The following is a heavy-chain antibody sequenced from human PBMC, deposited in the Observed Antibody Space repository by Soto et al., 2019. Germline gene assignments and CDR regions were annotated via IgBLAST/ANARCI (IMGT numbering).Heavy chain of an antibody. CDR3: ARLRRGYTGWLDH. Sequence: SETLSLTCTVSGGSISSSSYYWCWIRQPPGKGLEWIGSIYYSGSTYYNPSLKSRVTISVDTSKNQFSLKLSSVTAAETAVYYWARLRRGYTGWLDHWGQGPLATASA. CDR2: IYYSGST. CDR1: GGSISSSSYY. D-gene: IGHD5-12*01. V-gene: IGHV4-39*01. J-gene: IGHJ5*02.